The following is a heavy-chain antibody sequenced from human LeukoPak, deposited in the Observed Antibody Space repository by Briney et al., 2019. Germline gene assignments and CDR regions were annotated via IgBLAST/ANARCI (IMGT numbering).Heavy chain of an antibody. CDR2: INHSGST. CDR1: GGSFSGYY. J-gene: IGHJ6*03. CDR3: ARVSGQFYFYYYMDV. V-gene: IGHV4-34*01. D-gene: IGHD6-19*01. Sequence: SETLSLTCAVYGGSFSGYYWSWIRQPPGKGLEWIGEINHSGSTNYNPSLKSRVTISLDTSKNQFSPRLSSLTAADTAVYYCARVSGQFYFYYYMDVWGKGTTVTISS.